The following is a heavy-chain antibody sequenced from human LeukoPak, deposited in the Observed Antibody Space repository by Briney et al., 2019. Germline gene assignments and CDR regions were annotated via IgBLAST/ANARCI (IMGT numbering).Heavy chain of an antibody. CDR1: GGSITDYH. CDR2: LYTSGST. D-gene: IGHD3-22*01. CDR3: ASDYFDRTGYYGFIY. J-gene: IGHJ4*02. Sequence: SETLSLTCTVSGGSITDYHWIWVRQPAGKGLEWIGRLYTSGSTNYNPSLKSRVSMSVDTSKKQFSLRLSSVTAADTAIYYCASDYFDRTGYYGFIYWGQGSLVTVSS. V-gene: IGHV4-4*07.